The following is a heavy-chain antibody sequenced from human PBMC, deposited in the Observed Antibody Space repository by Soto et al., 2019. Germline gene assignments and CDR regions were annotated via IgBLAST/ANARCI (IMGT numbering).Heavy chain of an antibody. J-gene: IGHJ3*02. V-gene: IGHV3-30*03. CDR2: ISYDGSNK. CDR1: GFTFSAYG. Sequence: GGSLRLSCAASGFTFSAYGMHWVRQAPGKGLEWVAVISYDGSNKYYAGSVKGRLTISRDNSKNTLYLQMNSLGAEDTAVYYCARERKGQRAFDIWGQGKMVTVSS. D-gene: IGHD6-25*01. CDR3: ARERKGQRAFDI.